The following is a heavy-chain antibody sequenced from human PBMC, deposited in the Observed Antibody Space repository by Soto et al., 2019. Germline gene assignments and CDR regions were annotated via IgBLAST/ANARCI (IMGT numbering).Heavy chain of an antibody. V-gene: IGHV3-11*03. CDR2: ISSRGSYT. J-gene: IGHJ4*02. CDR1: GFSFSDFY. Sequence: GGSLRLSCAASGFSFSDFYMSWIRQAPGKGLEWISFISSRGSYTNYADSVKGRFTISRDNAQSSLFLQMNSLRAEDTAVYYCARTQSGTFDYFDYWGLGTLVTVSS. D-gene: IGHD1-26*01. CDR3: ARTQSGTFDYFDY.